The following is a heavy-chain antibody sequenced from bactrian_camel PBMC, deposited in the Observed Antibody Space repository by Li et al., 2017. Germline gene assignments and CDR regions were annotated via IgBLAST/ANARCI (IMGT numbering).Heavy chain of an antibody. Sequence: QLVESGGGSVEAGGSLKLSCVAVQDTTKRNAMAWFLQSPGKEREGLAAMYGGGATYTERTYYADSVKGRFTISQDNAKNTVCLQMNMLKPEDTGVYVCAVMVGALPFGPMCRRWLGHWGQGTQVTVS. CDR2: MYGGGATYTERT. CDR1: QDTTKRNA. CDR3: AVMVGALPFGPMCRRWLGH. D-gene: IGHD5*01. V-gene: IGHV3-3*01. J-gene: IGHJ4*01.